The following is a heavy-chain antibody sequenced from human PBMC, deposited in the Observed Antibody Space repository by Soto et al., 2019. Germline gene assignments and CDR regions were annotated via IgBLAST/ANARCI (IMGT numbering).Heavy chain of an antibody. V-gene: IGHV1-2*04. CDR1: GYTFTGYY. D-gene: IGHD6-13*01. J-gene: IGHJ3*02. Sequence: ASVKLSCKASGYTFTGYYMHCVRQAPGQGLEWMGWINPNSGGTNYAQKFQGWVTMTRDTSISTAYMELSRLRSDDTAVYYCARVAAAAGNPFDIWGQGTMVTVSS. CDR2: INPNSGGT. CDR3: ARVAAAAGNPFDI.